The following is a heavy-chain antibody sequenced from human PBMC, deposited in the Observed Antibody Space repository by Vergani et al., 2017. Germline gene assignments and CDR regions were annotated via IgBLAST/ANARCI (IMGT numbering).Heavy chain of an antibody. CDR3: ARISPAYGGGFDP. V-gene: IGHV3-30*03. CDR1: GFTFSSYG. CDR2: ISYDGSNK. J-gene: IGHJ5*02. D-gene: IGHD4-23*01. Sequence: VQLVESGGGLVKPGGSLRLSCAASGFTFSSYGMHWVRQAPGKGLEWVAVISYDGSNKYYADSVKGRFTISRDNAKNTLYLQMNSLRAEDTAVYYCARISPAYGGGFDPWGQGTLVTVSS.